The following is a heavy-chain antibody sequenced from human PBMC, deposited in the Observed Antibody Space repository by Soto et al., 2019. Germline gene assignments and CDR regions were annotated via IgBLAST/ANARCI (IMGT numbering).Heavy chain of an antibody. J-gene: IGHJ5*02. CDR1: GITVRSSY. V-gene: IGHV3-53*01. CDR2: IYGGGDT. CDR3: VRERAAYWFDP. Sequence: PGGSLRLSCEVSGITVRSSYMSWVRQAPGKGLEWVAVIYGGGDTYYADSVKGRFTISRDNFNNTLYLQMSRPRVEDTARYFCVRERAAYWFDPWGQGALVTVSS.